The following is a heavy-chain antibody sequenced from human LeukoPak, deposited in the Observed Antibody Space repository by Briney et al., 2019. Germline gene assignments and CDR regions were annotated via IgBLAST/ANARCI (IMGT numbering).Heavy chain of an antibody. Sequence: GSSVKVSCKASGYTFTSYDINWVRQATGQGLERMGWMNPNSGNTGYAQKFQGRVTMTRNTSISTAYMELSSLRSEDTAVYYCARGGIAAAGTVGDYWGQGTLVTVSS. D-gene: IGHD6-13*01. J-gene: IGHJ4*02. CDR1: GYTFTSYD. V-gene: IGHV1-8*01. CDR2: MNPNSGNT. CDR3: ARGGIAAAGTVGDY.